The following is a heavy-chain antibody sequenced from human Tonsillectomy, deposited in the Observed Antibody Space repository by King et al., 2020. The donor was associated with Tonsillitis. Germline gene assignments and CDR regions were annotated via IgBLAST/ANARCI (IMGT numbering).Heavy chain of an antibody. CDR1: GGSFSGYY. D-gene: IGHD3-22*01. Sequence: HVQLQQWGAGLLKPSETLSLPCAVYGGSFSGYYWSWIRQPPGKGLEWIGEINHSGSTNYNPSLKSRVTISVDTSKNQFSLKLSSVTAADTAVYYCARGSSDSSGYYYRRAGAFDIWGQGTMVTVSS. CDR3: ARGSSDSSGYYYRRAGAFDI. CDR2: INHSGST. V-gene: IGHV4-34*01. J-gene: IGHJ3*02.